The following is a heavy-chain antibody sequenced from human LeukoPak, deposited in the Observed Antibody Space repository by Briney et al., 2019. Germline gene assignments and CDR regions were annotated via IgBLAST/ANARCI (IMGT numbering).Heavy chain of an antibody. Sequence: YPGGSLRLSCAASGFTVSSNYMSWVRQAPGKGLEWVSVIYSGGSTYNADSVKGRFTISRDNSKNTLYLQMNSLRAEDTAIYYCAKDGGWTGSHFNGMDVWGQGTTVTVSS. CDR1: GFTVSSNY. CDR2: IYSGGST. J-gene: IGHJ6*02. CDR3: AKDGGWTGSHFNGMDV. V-gene: IGHV3-66*01. D-gene: IGHD3/OR15-3a*01.